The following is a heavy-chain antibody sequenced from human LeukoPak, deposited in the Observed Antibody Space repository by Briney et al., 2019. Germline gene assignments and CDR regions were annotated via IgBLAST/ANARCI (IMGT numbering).Heavy chain of an antibody. D-gene: IGHD3-10*01. CDR3: ARGVDYYGSGGYSYYYYDMDV. Sequence: SETLSLTCAVYGGSFSGYYWSWIRQPPGKGLEWIGEINHSGSTNYNPSLKSRVTISVDTSKNQFSLKLSSVTAADTAVYYCARGVDYYGSGGYSYYYYDMDVWGKGTTVTVSS. CDR2: INHSGST. CDR1: GGSFSGYY. J-gene: IGHJ6*03. V-gene: IGHV4-34*01.